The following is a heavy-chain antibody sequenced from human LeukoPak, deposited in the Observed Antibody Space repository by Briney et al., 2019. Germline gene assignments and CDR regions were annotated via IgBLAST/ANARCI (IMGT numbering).Heavy chain of an antibody. CDR3: ARGGGSYDF. V-gene: IGHV3-64*01. J-gene: IGHJ4*02. CDR2: ITTSGDGT. Sequence: PGGSLRLSCAASGFTFSAYPMHWVRQAPGKGLEYVSAITTSGDGTYYANSVKGRFTISRDNSKSTLCLQMGSLRPDDMGVYYCARGGGSYDFWGQGTLVTVSS. CDR1: GFTFSAYP. D-gene: IGHD1-26*01.